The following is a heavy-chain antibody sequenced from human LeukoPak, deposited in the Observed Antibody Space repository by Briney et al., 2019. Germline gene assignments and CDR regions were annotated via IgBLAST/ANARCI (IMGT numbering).Heavy chain of an antibody. Sequence: ASVKVSCKASGYTFTAYDLNWVRQATGQGLVCMGWMNPKSANTGYAQKFQGRVTMTRDTSINTAYMELSSLRSEDTAIYYCARGKLTHGDYVAVDFWGQGTLVTVSS. CDR3: ARGKLTHGDYVAVDF. D-gene: IGHD4-17*01. CDR1: GYTFTAYD. CDR2: MNPKSANT. V-gene: IGHV1-8*01. J-gene: IGHJ4*02.